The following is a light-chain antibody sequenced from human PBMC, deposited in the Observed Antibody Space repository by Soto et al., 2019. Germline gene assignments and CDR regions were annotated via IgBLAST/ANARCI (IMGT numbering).Light chain of an antibody. CDR2: GAA. CDR3: QQYNNWPLS. J-gene: IGKJ4*01. CDR1: QSISSN. Sequence: EIVMTQSPATLSVSPGERATLSCRASQSISSNLAWYQHKPGQAPRLFIYGAATRATGIPARFSGSGSGTEFTLTISSLQSEDFAVYYCQQYNNWPLSFGGGTKVEIK. V-gene: IGKV3-15*01.